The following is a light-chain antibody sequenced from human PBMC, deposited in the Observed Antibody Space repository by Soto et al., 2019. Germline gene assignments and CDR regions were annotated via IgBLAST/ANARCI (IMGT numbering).Light chain of an antibody. J-gene: IGKJ1*01. CDR2: DAS. V-gene: IGKV1-5*01. CDR3: QHYNSYSEA. CDR1: QSISSW. Sequence: DIPMTQSPSTLSASVGDRVTINCRASQSISSWLAWYQQKPGKAPKLLIYDASSLESGVPSRFSGSGSGTEFTLTISSLQPDDFATYYCQHYNSYSEAFGQGTKVDIK.